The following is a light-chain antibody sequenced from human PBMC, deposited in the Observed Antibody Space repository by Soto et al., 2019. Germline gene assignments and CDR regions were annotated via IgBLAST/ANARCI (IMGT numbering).Light chain of an antibody. CDR2: DAS. CDR3: QQYNHYWT. CDR1: QSIDDW. Sequence: DLQMTQSPSTLSASVGDRVTITCRASQSIDDWLAWYQQRPGKAPNLLIYDASTLEGGVPSRFSGNGSGTEFTLTISSLQPDYFGTYYCQQYNHYWTFGQGTKVEVK. V-gene: IGKV1-5*01. J-gene: IGKJ1*01.